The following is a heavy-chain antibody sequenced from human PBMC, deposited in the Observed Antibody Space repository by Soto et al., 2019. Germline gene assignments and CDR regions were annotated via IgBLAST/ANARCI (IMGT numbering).Heavy chain of an antibody. CDR2: VHYSGNT. J-gene: IGHJ4*02. D-gene: IGHD6-13*01. V-gene: IGHV4-30-4*01. CDR3: AREIMAADHFDY. CDR1: GGSIRSGDYY. Sequence: QIQLHDSGPGLVKPSQTLSLTCTVSGGSIRSGDYYWSWIRQTPERGLEWCGYVHYSGNTFYNPSLKSRATISLDTSRNQFSLNLSSVTAADSAVYYCAREIMAADHFDYWGQGALVTVSS.